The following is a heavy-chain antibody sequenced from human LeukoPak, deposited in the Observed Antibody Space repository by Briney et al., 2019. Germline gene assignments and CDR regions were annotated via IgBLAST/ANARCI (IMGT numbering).Heavy chain of an antibody. CDR3: ARDKSNHYYYYMDV. V-gene: IGHV4-61*02. CDR2: IYTSGST. D-gene: IGHD4-11*01. J-gene: IGHJ6*03. CDR1: GGSISSSSYY. Sequence: SETLSLTCTVSGGSISSSSYYWSWIRQPAGKGLEWIGRIYTSGSTNYNPSLKSRVTISVDTSKNQFSLKLSSVTAADTAVYYCARDKSNHYYYYMDVWGKGTTVTVSS.